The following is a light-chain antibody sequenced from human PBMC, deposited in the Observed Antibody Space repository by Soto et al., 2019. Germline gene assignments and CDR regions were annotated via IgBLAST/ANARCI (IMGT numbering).Light chain of an antibody. J-gene: IGKJ4*01. CDR3: QQRSSWPLT. CDR1: QSVSMY. CDR2: DAS. V-gene: IGKV3-11*01. Sequence: EIILTQSAATLSLSPGDRATHSCRASQSVSMYLAWYQQKPGQAPRLLIYDASYMATGMPDRFSGSGFGTDFNLTISSLEPEDSAVYYCQQRSSWPLTFGGGTKVDIK.